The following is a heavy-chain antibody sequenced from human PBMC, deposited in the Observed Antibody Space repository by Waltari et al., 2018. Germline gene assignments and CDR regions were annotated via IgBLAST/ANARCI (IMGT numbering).Heavy chain of an antibody. V-gene: IGHV4-39*02. CDR1: GGSISSSSYY. J-gene: IGHJ6*03. D-gene: IGHD3-10*01. Sequence: QLQLQESGPGLVKPSETLSLTCTVSGGSISSSSYYWGWISQPPGKGLEWIGSIYYSGSTYYNPSLKSRVTISVDTSKNQFSLKLSSVTAADTAVYYCAREWRVQGVITKTTQYYYMDVWGKGTTVTVSS. CDR2: IYYSGST. CDR3: AREWRVQGVITKTTQYYYMDV.